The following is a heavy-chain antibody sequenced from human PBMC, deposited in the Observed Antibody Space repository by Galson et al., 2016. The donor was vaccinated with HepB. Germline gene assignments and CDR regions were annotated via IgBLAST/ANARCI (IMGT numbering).Heavy chain of an antibody. D-gene: IGHD5-18*01. CDR2: IIPIFGTS. Sequence: SVKVSCKASGGTFSSYAVSWVRQAPGQGLEWMGGIIPIFGTSNHAQKFQGRVTITADESTSTAYMELSSLRSEDTAVYYCARGVRDTTIFRVYYYYGMDVWGQGTTVTVSS. V-gene: IGHV1-69*13. CDR3: ARGVRDTTIFRVYYYYGMDV. J-gene: IGHJ6*02. CDR1: GGTFSSYA.